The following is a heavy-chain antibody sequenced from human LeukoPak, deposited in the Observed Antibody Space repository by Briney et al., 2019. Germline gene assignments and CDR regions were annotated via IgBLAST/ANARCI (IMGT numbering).Heavy chain of an antibody. CDR3: ARDIGAARYFDY. V-gene: IGHV3-48*01. D-gene: IGHD6-13*01. CDR1: GFTFSTYT. CDR2: ISSSSGTI. Sequence: PGGSLRLSCAASGFTFSTYTMNWVRQAPGKGLEWVSYISSSSGTIYYADSVRGRFTISRDNSKNTLYLQMNSLRAEDTAVYYCARDIGAARYFDYWGQGTQVTVSS. J-gene: IGHJ4*02.